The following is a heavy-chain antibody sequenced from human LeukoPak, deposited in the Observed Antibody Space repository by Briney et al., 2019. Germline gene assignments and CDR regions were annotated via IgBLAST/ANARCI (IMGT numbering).Heavy chain of an antibody. CDR3: ARDSSSLEGVYDY. D-gene: IGHD3-3*01. CDR2: IKQDGSEK. J-gene: IGHJ4*02. Sequence: GGSLRLSCAASGFAFSSYWMSWVRQAPGKGLEWVANIKQDGSEKYYVDSVKGRFTISRDNAKNSLYLQMNSLRAEDTAVYYCARDSSSLEGVYDYWGQGTLVTVSS. V-gene: IGHV3-7*01. CDR1: GFAFSSYW.